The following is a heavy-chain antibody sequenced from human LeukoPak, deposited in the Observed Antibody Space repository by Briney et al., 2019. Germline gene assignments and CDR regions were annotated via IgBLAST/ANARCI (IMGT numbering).Heavy chain of an antibody. CDR3: ARDAPYYYGSGSNWFDP. D-gene: IGHD3-10*01. CDR1: GYTFTNYG. J-gene: IGHJ5*02. V-gene: IGHV1-18*01. CDR2: ISAYNGHT. Sequence: ASVKVSCKASGYTFTNYGISWVRQAPGQGLEWMGWISAYNGHTNYAQKLQGRVTMTTDTSTTTAYMELRSLRSDDTAVYYCARDAPYYYGSGSNWFDPWGQGTLVTVSS.